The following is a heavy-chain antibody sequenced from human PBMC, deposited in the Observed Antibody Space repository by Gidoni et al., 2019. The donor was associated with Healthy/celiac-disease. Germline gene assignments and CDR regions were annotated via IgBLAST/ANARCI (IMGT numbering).Heavy chain of an antibody. CDR2: ISYEESNN. J-gene: IGHJ6*02. D-gene: IGHD6-13*01. Sequence: QVQLVESGGGVVQPGRSLRLSGAASGFTLRSYAMHWVRQAPGKGLEWVAVISYEESNNYYADSVKGRFTISRDNSKNTLYLQMNSLRAEDTAVYYCARDPRSSWYVGYYYYGMDVWGQGTTVTVSS. CDR1: GFTLRSYA. V-gene: IGHV3-30-3*01. CDR3: ARDPRSSWYVGYYYYGMDV.